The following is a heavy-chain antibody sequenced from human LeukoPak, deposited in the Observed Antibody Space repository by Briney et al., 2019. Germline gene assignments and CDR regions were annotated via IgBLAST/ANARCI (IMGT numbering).Heavy chain of an antibody. J-gene: IGHJ1*01. CDR3: AKRSGWPEYFQH. Sequence: GSLRLSCAASGFTFSSYAMSWVRQAPGKGLEWVSAISGSGGSTYYADSVKGRFTISRDNSKNTLYLQMNSLRAEDTAVYYCAKRSGWPEYFQHWGQGTLVTVSS. CDR1: GFTFSSYA. V-gene: IGHV3-23*01. CDR2: ISGSGGST. D-gene: IGHD6-19*01.